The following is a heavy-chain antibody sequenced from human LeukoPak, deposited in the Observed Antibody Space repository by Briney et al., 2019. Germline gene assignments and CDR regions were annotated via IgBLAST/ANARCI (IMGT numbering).Heavy chain of an antibody. V-gene: IGHV3-21*01. CDR3: ARPSYYDYIWGSYRQRYRQHAFDI. D-gene: IGHD3-16*01. CDR1: GFTFSSYS. CDR2: ISSSSSYI. Sequence: PGGSLRLSCAASGFTFSSYSMNWVRQAPGKGLEWVSSISSSSSYIYYADSVKGRFTNSRDNAKNSLYLQMNSLRAEDTAVYYCARPSYYDYIWGSYRQRYRQHAFDIWGQGTMVTVSS. J-gene: IGHJ3*02.